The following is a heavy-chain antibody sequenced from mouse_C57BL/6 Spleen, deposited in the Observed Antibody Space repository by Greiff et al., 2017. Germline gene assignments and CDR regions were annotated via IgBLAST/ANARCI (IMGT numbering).Heavy chain of an antibody. J-gene: IGHJ3*01. CDR2: IDPSDSYT. V-gene: IGHV1-59*01. CDR3: ARSHDQEFAY. Sequence: VQLQQPGAELVRPGTSVKLSCKASGYTFTSYWMHWVKQRPGQGLEWIGVIDPSDSYTNYNQKFKGKATLTVDTSSSTAYMQLSSLTSEDSAVYYCARSHDQEFAYWGQGTLVTVSA. CDR1: GYTFTSYW.